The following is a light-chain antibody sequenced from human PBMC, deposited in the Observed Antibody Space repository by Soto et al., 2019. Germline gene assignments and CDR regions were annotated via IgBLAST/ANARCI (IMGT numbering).Light chain of an antibody. V-gene: IGKV1-9*01. J-gene: IGKJ4*01. CDR1: QGISSY. Sequence: DIQLTQSPSFLSASVGDRVTITCRASQGISSYLAWYQQKPGKAPKLLIYAASTLQSGVPSRFSGSGSGTEFTLTISSLQPEDFANYYCQQLNSYPPFFGGGTKVEIK. CDR2: AAS. CDR3: QQLNSYPPF.